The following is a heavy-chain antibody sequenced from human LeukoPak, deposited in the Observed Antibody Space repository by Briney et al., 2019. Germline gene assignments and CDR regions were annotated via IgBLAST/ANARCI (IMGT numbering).Heavy chain of an antibody. D-gene: IGHD3-10*01. Sequence: GASVKVSCKVSGYTLTELSMHWVRQAPGKGLEWMGGFDPEDGETIYAQKFQGRVTMTEDTSTDTAYMELSSLRSEDTAVYYCATTYYYGSGSPKSFDYWGQGTLVTVSS. CDR1: GYTLTELS. J-gene: IGHJ4*02. CDR3: ATTYYYGSGSPKSFDY. V-gene: IGHV1-24*01. CDR2: FDPEDGET.